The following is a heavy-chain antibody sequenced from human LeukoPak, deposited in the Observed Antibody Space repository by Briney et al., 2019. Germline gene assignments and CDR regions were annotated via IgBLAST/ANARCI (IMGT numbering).Heavy chain of an antibody. CDR1: GDFITKSVW. CDR2: IYHSGST. CDR3: ARGGSHLWQPFDS. J-gene: IGHJ4*02. V-gene: IGHV4-4*02. Sequence: SETLSLTCAVSGDFITKSVWWIWVRQTPGKGLEWIGDIYHSGSTNSNPSLKSRVTLSLDKSKNQFSLKLSSVTAADTAVYYCARGGSHLWQPFDSWGQGTLVTASS. D-gene: IGHD5-18*01.